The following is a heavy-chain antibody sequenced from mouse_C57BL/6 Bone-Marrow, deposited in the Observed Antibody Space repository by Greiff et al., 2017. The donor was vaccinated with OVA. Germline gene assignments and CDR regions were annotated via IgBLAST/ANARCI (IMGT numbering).Heavy chain of an antibody. CDR2: IRLKSDNYAT. Sequence: EVMLVESGGGLVQPGGSMKLSCVASGFTFSNYWMNWVRQSPEKGLEWVAQIRLKSDNYATHYAESVKGRFTISRDDSKSSVYLQMNNLRAEDTGIYYCTGSSGYDYYAMDYWGQGTSVTVSS. D-gene: IGHD3-2*02. V-gene: IGHV6-3*01. CDR1: GFTFSNYW. J-gene: IGHJ4*01. CDR3: TGSSGYDYYAMDY.